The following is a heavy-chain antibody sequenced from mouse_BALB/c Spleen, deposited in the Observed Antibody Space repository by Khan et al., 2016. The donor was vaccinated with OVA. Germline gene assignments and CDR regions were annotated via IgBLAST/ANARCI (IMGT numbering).Heavy chain of an antibody. CDR1: GFTFSNYA. CDR3: ARDYWFTY. J-gene: IGHJ3*01. CDR2: ISSGGST. V-gene: IGHV5-6-5*01. Sequence: EVKLVESGGGLVKPGGSLKLSCAASGFTFSNYAMSWVRQTPEKRLEWVASISSGGSTYYPDSVKGRFTISRDNDRNILYLQMSSLRSEDTAMYYCARDYWFTYWGQGTLVTVSA.